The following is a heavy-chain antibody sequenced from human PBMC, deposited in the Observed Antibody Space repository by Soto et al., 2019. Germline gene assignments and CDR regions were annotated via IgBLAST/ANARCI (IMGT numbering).Heavy chain of an antibody. J-gene: IGHJ5*02. CDR3: ARDSRGNYGRWFDP. V-gene: IGHV4-31*03. Sequence: QVQLQESGPGLVKPSQTLSLTCTVSGGSISSGGYYWSWIRQHPGKGLEWIGYIYYSGSTYYNPSLISRVTISVDTSKNHFSLNLSSVTAADTAIYYCARDSRGNYGRWFDPWGQGTLVTVSS. D-gene: IGHD1-26*01. CDR1: GGSISSGGYY. CDR2: IYYSGST.